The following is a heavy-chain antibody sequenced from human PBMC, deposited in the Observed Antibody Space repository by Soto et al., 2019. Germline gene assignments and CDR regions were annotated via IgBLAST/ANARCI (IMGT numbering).Heavy chain of an antibody. CDR3: AKDPRGYPNLDY. Sequence: QPGGSLRLSCAASGFTFSNYAMSWVRQAPGKGLEWVSGISATGGSTSYADSVKGRFTMSRDNSKNTLYLQVNSLRPEDTAVYYCAKDPRGYPNLDYWGQGTLVTVSS. J-gene: IGHJ4*02. CDR1: GFTFSNYA. D-gene: IGHD5-18*01. V-gene: IGHV3-23*01. CDR2: ISATGGST.